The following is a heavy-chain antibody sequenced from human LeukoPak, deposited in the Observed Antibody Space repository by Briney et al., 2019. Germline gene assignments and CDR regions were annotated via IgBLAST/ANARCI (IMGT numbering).Heavy chain of an antibody. D-gene: IGHD3-22*01. CDR1: GYSFTSYW. V-gene: IGHV5-51*01. CDR2: IYPGDSDT. J-gene: IGHJ3*02. Sequence: GESLKISCKGSGYSFTSYWIGWVRQMPGKGLEWMGIIYPGDSDTRYSPSFQGQVTISADKSISTAYLQWSSLKASDTAMYYCAVGLPYYYYDSSGYAFDIWGQGTMVTVSS. CDR3: AVGLPYYYYDSSGYAFDI.